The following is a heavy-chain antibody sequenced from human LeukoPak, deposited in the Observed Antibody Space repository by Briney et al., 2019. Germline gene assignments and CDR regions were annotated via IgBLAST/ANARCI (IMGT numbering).Heavy chain of an antibody. CDR1: GFTFSSYL. V-gene: IGHV3-74*01. D-gene: IGHD6-6*01. J-gene: IGHJ4*02. CDR3: ARGAPSPSSELVAANDY. CDR2: INSDGSGT. Sequence: GGSLRLSCAASGFTFSSYLMHWVRQAPGKGLVWVSRINSDGSGTSYADSVKGRFTISRDNAKNTLYLQMNSLRAEDTAVYYCARGAPSPSSELVAANDYWGQGTLVTVSS.